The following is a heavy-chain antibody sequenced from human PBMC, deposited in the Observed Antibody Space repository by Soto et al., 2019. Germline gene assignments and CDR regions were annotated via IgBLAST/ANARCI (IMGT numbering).Heavy chain of an antibody. J-gene: IGHJ4*02. CDR1: GFTVSSNY. Sequence: EVQLVESGGGLIQPGGSLRLSCAASGFTVSSNYMSWVRQAPGKGLEWVSVIYSGGSTYYADSVKGRFTISRDNSKNTLYLQMNSLRAEDTAVYYCAREPAADYGDRHYWGQGTLVTVSS. CDR3: AREPAADYGDRHY. V-gene: IGHV3-53*01. D-gene: IGHD4-17*01. CDR2: IYSGGST.